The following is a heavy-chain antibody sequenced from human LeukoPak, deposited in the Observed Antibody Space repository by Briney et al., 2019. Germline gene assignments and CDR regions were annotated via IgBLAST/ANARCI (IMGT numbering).Heavy chain of an antibody. V-gene: IGHV3-23*01. Sequence: GGSLRLSYVGSGFTFRSHAMSWVRQAPEKGLEFVSGIYENGGTTYYADSVKGRFSISRDNSKNTLYLQMDSLRAEDTAVYSCAKATSPAVYFDYWGQGTLVTVSS. CDR3: AKATSPAVYFDY. CDR1: GFTFRSHA. CDR2: IYENGGTT. J-gene: IGHJ4*02.